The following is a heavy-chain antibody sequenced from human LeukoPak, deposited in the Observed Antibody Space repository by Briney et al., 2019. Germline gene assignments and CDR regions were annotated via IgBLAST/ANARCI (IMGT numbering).Heavy chain of an antibody. CDR2: ISTSSSYT. CDR1: GFTFSDYY. CDR3: ARDTYDILTGYYKWAFDI. D-gene: IGHD3-9*01. V-gene: IGHV3-11*06. Sequence: PGGSLRLSCAASGFTFSDYYMSWIRQVPGKGLEWVSYISTSSSYTNYADSVKGRFTISRDNAKNSLYLQMNSLRAEDTAVYYCARDTYDILTGYYKWAFDIWGQGTMVTVSS. J-gene: IGHJ3*02.